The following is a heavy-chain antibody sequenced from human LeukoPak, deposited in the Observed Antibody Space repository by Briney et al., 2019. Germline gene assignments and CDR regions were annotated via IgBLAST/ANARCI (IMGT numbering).Heavy chain of an antibody. D-gene: IGHD3-22*01. V-gene: IGHV3-30-3*01. CDR2: ISYDGSNK. Sequence: PGRSLRLSCAASGFTFSSYAMHWVRQAPGKGLEWVAVISYDGSNKYYADSVKGRFTISRDNSKNTLYLQMNSLRAEDTAVYYCAREGVYDSSGYPDYWGQGTLVTVSS. J-gene: IGHJ4*02. CDR1: GFTFSSYA. CDR3: AREGVYDSSGYPDY.